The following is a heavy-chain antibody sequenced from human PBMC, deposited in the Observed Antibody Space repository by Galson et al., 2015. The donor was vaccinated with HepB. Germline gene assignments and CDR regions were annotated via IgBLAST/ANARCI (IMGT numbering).Heavy chain of an antibody. CDR2: IWYDGSDE. CDR1: GFTFSNYG. V-gene: IGHV3-33*01. CDR3: ARGGVGANANYDYGMDV. Sequence: SLRLSCAASGFTFSNYGMHWVRQAPGKGLEWVAVIWYDGSDEYYADSVKGRFTISRDNSKNTLYLQMNSLRAVDMAAYYCARGGVGANANYDYGMDVWGQGTTVTVSS. J-gene: IGHJ6*02. D-gene: IGHD1-26*01.